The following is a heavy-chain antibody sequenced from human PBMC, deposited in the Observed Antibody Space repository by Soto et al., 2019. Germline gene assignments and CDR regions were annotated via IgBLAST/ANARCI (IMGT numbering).Heavy chain of an antibody. CDR1: GYTFTGYY. D-gene: IGHD2-21*02. CDR2: INPNSGGT. V-gene: IGHV1-2*02. CDR3: ARPIGGDPVGGPFDY. Sequence: ASVKVSCKASGYTFTGYYMHWVRQAPGQGLEWMGWINPNSGGTNYAQKFQGRVTMTRDTSISTAYMELSRLRSDDTAVYYCARPIGGDPVGGPFDYWGQGTLVTSPQ. J-gene: IGHJ4*02.